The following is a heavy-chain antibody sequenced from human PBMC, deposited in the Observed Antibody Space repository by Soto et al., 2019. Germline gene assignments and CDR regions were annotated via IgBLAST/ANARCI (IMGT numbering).Heavy chain of an antibody. D-gene: IGHD6-13*01. CDR3: ASGASIAADFDY. CDR2: IYYSGST. Sequence: SETLSLTCTVSGGSISSYYWSWIRQPPGKGLEWIGYIYYSGSTNYNPSLKSRVTISVDTSKNQFSLKLSSVTAADTAVYYCASGASIAADFDYWGQGTLVTVSS. J-gene: IGHJ4*02. V-gene: IGHV4-59*01. CDR1: GGSISSYY.